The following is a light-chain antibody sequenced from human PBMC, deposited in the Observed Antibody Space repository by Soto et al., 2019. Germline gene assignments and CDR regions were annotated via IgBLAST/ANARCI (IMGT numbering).Light chain of an antibody. CDR2: AAS. V-gene: IGKV1D-12*01. Sequence: DIQMTQSPSTLSASVGDRVTITCRASQSILSWLAWYQQKPGKAPKLLIYAASTLQSGVPSRFSGTRSGTDFSLTVSSLQPEDFGTYYCQQANSFPLTFGGGTKVDIK. J-gene: IGKJ4*01. CDR1: QSILSW. CDR3: QQANSFPLT.